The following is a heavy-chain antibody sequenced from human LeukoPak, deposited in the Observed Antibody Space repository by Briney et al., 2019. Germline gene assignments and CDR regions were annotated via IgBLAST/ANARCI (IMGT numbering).Heavy chain of an antibody. J-gene: IGHJ4*02. D-gene: IGHD3-10*02. CDR1: GFTFSNYW. V-gene: IGHV3-74*01. Sequence: QPGGSLRLSCVASGFTFSNYWIHWVRQAPGKGLVLVSRTNNDGSSTTYADFVKGRFTSSRDNAKNTLYLQMDSLRAEDTAVYYCTRSVFPYYFDCWGQGTLVTVSS. CDR3: TRSVFPYYFDC. CDR2: TNNDGSST.